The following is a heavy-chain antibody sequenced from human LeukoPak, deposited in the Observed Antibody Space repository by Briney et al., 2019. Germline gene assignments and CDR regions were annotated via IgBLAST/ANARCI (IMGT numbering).Heavy chain of an antibody. CDR1: GFTFSSYA. D-gene: IGHD3-22*01. CDR2: INSDGSST. CDR3: ARESESYDSSGSTFAY. Sequence: GGSLRLSCAASGFTFSSYAMSWVRQAPGKGLVWVSRINSDGSSTSYADSVKDRFTISRDSSKNTLYLQMNSLRAEDTAIYYCARESESYDSSGSTFAYWGQGTLVTVSS. J-gene: IGHJ4*02. V-gene: IGHV3-74*01.